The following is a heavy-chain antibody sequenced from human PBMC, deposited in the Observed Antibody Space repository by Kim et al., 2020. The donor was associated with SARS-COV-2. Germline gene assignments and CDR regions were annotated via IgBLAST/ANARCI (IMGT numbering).Heavy chain of an antibody. J-gene: IGHJ4*02. CDR1: GFTFSSYA. CDR3: ARNSGWYVWVGPFDY. Sequence: GGSLRLSCAASGFTFSSYAMHWVRQAPGKGLEWVAVISYDGSNKYYADSVKGRFTISRDNSKNTLYLQMNSLRAEDTAVYYCARNSGWYVWVGPFDYWGQGTLVTVSS. CDR2: ISYDGSNK. V-gene: IGHV3-30*04. D-gene: IGHD6-19*01.